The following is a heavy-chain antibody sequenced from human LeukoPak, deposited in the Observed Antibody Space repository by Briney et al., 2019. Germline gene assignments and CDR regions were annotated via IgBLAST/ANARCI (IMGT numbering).Heavy chain of an antibody. J-gene: IGHJ4*02. CDR3: ARVEYYGSGTYSPIDY. Sequence: GGSLRLSCAASGFTFSSYTMNWVRQAPGKGLEWVSSISPSSDYIYYAGSAEGRFTISRDNAKNSLHLQMNSLGAEDTAVYYCARVEYYGSGTYSPIDYWGQGTLVTVSS. D-gene: IGHD3-10*01. CDR1: GFTFSSYT. V-gene: IGHV3-21*01. CDR2: ISPSSDYI.